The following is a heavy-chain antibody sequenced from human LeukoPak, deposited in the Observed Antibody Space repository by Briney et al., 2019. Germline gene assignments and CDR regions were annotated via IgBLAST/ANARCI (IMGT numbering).Heavy chain of an antibody. Sequence: GGSLRLSCAASGFTFSSYGMHWVRQAPGKGLEWVAVIWYDGSNKYYADSVKGRFTISRDNSKNTLYLQMNSLRAEDTAVYYCARDYCSGGSCYSFYYYYGMDVWGQGTMVTVSS. CDR1: GFTFSSYG. D-gene: IGHD2-15*01. CDR3: ARDYCSGGSCYSFYYYYGMDV. CDR2: IWYDGSNK. J-gene: IGHJ6*02. V-gene: IGHV3-33*01.